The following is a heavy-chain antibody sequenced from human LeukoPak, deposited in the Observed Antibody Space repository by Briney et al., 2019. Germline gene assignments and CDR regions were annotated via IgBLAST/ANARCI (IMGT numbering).Heavy chain of an antibody. CDR1: GFTFSDYY. CDR3: SRDPRNNDY. V-gene: IGHV3-11*01. J-gene: IGHJ4*02. Sequence: SGGSLRLSCAASGFTFSDYYMSWIRQAPGKGLEWVSYISSSGSTIYYADSVKGRFTISRDNAKNSLYLHMNSLTVEDTAVYYCSRDPRNNDYWGQGTLVTVSS. CDR2: ISSSGSTI.